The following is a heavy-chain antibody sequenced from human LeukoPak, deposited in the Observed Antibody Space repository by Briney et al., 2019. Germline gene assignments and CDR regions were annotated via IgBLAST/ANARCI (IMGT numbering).Heavy chain of an antibody. CDR3: ARDGDYGDYYWFDP. CDR2: INPNSGGT. D-gene: IGHD4-17*01. J-gene: IGHJ5*02. V-gene: IGHV1-2*02. Sequence: ASVTVSCTASGYTFTGYYMHWVRQAPGQGLEWMGWINPNSGGTNYAQKFQGRVTMTRDTSISTAYMELSRLRSDDTAVYYCARDGDYGDYYWFDPWGQGTLVTVSS. CDR1: GYTFTGYY.